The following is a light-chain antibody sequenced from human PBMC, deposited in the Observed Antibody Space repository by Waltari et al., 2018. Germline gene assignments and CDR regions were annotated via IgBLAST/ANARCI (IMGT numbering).Light chain of an antibody. J-gene: IGKJ3*01. V-gene: IGKV1-5*03. CDR1: QSINTW. CDR2: KAS. CDR3: QQYDSYLFT. Sequence: DIRMTQFPSTLSASVGDRVTITCRASQSINTWLAWYRQRPGKAPKVLIYKASTLESGVPSRFSGSGSGTEFTLTISSLQPDYFATYYCQQYDSYLFTFGPGTTVDVK.